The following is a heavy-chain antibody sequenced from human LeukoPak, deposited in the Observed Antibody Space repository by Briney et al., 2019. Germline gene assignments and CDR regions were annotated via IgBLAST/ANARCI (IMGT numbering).Heavy chain of an antibody. D-gene: IGHD3-22*01. CDR1: GFTFSSYA. V-gene: IGHV3-30-3*01. Sequence: GGSLRLSCAASGFTFSSYAMHWVRQAPGKGLEWVAVISYDGSNKYYADSVKGRFTISRDNSKNTLYLQMNSLRAEDTAVYYCARERYYYDSSGYYHAFDIWGQGTMVTVSS. J-gene: IGHJ3*02. CDR2: ISYDGSNK. CDR3: ARERYYYDSSGYYHAFDI.